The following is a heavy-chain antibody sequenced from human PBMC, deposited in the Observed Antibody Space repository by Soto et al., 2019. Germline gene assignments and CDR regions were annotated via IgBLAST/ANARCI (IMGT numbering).Heavy chain of an antibody. Sequence: QVQLVESGGGVVQPGRSLRLSCTASGFTFNHFGMHWVRQAPGKGPEWVAVISSDGNITYYADPVKGRFTISRDNSKNTVYVQMNSLRAEDTAVYYCAKDYDGYIWYYFDYWGQGTLVTVSS. CDR3: AKDYDGYIWYYFDY. CDR2: ISSDGNIT. CDR1: GFTFNHFG. D-gene: IGHD3-3*01. J-gene: IGHJ4*02. V-gene: IGHV3-30*18.